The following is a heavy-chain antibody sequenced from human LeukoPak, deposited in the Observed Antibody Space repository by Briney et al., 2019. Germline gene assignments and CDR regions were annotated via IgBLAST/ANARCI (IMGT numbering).Heavy chain of an antibody. V-gene: IGHV4-59*01. Sequence: SETLSLTCTVSGGSISGYYWSWIRQPPGKGLEWIGYMYDSGSTNYNPSLKSRLTISADTSKNQFSLKLTSVTAADTAVYYCARDRRGSGSIDYWGQGTLVTVSS. CDR1: GGSISGYY. CDR2: MYDSGST. D-gene: IGHD3-10*01. J-gene: IGHJ4*02. CDR3: ARDRRGSGSIDY.